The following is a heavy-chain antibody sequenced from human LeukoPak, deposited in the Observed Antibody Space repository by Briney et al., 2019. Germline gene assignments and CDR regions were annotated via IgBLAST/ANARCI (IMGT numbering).Heavy chain of an antibody. Sequence: GGSLRLSCAASGFTFSSYALSWVRQPPGRGREGVSAISGSEGSTYYEDSVKGRFTISRDNSKNTLYLQMNSPRAEDTAVYYCVGIAAAGPFDYWGQGTLVTVSS. CDR2: ISGSEGST. V-gene: IGHV3-23*01. CDR1: GFTFSSYA. CDR3: VGIAAAGPFDY. D-gene: IGHD6-13*01. J-gene: IGHJ4*02.